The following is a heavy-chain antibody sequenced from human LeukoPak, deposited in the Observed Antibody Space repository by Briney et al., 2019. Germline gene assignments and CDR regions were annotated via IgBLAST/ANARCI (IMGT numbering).Heavy chain of an antibody. Sequence: GGSLRLSCAASGFTFSSYSMNWVRQAPGKGLEWVSSISSSSSYIYYADSVKGRFTISRDNAKNSLYLQMNSLRAEDTAVYYCARALSSIAARGAVDVWGKGTTVTVSS. J-gene: IGHJ6*04. CDR1: GFTFSSYS. D-gene: IGHD6-6*01. CDR3: ARALSSIAARGAVDV. CDR2: ISSSSSYI. V-gene: IGHV3-21*01.